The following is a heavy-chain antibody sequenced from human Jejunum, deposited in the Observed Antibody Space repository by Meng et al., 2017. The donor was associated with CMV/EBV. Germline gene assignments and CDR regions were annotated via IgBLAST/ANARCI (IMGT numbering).Heavy chain of an antibody. V-gene: IGHV3-9*01. CDR3: AKGRDSSWTGYFYGMDV. J-gene: IGHJ6*02. CDR1: EDYA. CDR2: MNGESGKK. D-gene: IGHD3/OR15-3a*01. Sequence: EDYAMREGRKEPGKGMEWGAGMNGESGKKEYEESVKGRINNTRENAKNSLYLQMNSLRAEDTALYYCAKGRDSSWTGYFYGMDVWGHGTTVTVSS.